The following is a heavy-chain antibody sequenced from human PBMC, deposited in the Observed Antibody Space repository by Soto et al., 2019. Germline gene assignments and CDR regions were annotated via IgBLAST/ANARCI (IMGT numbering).Heavy chain of an antibody. Sequence: GGSLRLSCAAAGFTFSDYYMSWIRQAPGKGLEWVSYISSSGSTIYYADSVKGRFTISRDNAKNSLYLQMNSLRAEDTAVYYCARDVAARRKTSRFDPWGQGTLVTVSS. V-gene: IGHV3-11*01. CDR3: ARDVAARRKTSRFDP. CDR1: GFTFSDYY. CDR2: ISSSGSTI. J-gene: IGHJ5*02.